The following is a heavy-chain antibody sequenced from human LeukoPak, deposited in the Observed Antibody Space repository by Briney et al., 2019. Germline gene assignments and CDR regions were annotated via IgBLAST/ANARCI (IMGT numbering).Heavy chain of an antibody. CDR2: ISSSSSYI. V-gene: IGHV3-21*01. Sequence: PGGSLRLSCAASGFTFSSYNMNWVRQAPGKGLEWVSSISSSSSYIYYADSVKGRFTISRDNAKNSLYLQMNSLRAEDTAVYYCARWAGVNDAFDIWGQGTMVTVSS. CDR3: ARWAGVNDAFDI. J-gene: IGHJ3*02. CDR1: GFTFSSYN. D-gene: IGHD1-26*01.